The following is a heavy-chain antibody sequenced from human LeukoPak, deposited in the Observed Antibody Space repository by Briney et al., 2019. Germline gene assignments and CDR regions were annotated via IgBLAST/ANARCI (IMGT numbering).Heavy chain of an antibody. CDR1: GGSIRSSYYY. J-gene: IGHJ4*02. V-gene: IGHV4-39*01. CDR3: ASHYYDFRSGYYRHFDY. CDR2: IYYSGST. Sequence: SETLSLTCTVSGGSIRSSYYYWGWIRQPPGKGLEWIGSIYYSGSTYYNPSLKSRVTISVDTSKSQFSLKLNSVTAADTAVYYCASHYYDFRSGYYRHFDYWGQGTLVTVSS. D-gene: IGHD3-3*01.